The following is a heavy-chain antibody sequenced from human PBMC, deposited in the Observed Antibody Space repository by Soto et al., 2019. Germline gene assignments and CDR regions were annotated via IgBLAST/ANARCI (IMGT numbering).Heavy chain of an antibody. CDR2: IGSSGVTTTI. Sequence: PGGSLRLSCAVSGFTFSNYAMTWVRQAPGKGLEWVSAIGSSGVTTTIYYADSVKGRFTISRDNSKNTLYLQMNSLRAEDTAVYYCARDWAGRYYDSTGLLYWSQGTLVTVSS. V-gene: IGHV3-23*01. CDR1: GFTFSNYA. J-gene: IGHJ4*02. D-gene: IGHD3-22*01. CDR3: ARDWAGRYYDSTGLLY.